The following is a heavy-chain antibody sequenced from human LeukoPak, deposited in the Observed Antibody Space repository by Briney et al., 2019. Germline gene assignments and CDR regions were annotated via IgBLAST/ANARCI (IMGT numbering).Heavy chain of an antibody. V-gene: IGHV4-30-4*01. J-gene: IGHJ4*02. CDR1: GGSISSGDYY. D-gene: IGHD3-10*01. Sequence: PSETLSLTCTVSGGSISSGDYYWSWIRQPPGKGLEWIGYIYYSGSTYSNPSPKSRITISVDTSKNQFSLKLSSVTAADTAVYYCARDRNYYGSGNYYRYFDFWGQGTLVTVSS. CDR2: IYYSGST. CDR3: ARDRNYYGSGNYYRYFDF.